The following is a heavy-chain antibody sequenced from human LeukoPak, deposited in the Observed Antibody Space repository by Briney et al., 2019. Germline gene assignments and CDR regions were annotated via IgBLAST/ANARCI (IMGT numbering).Heavy chain of an antibody. V-gene: IGHV1-2*02. CDR1: GYTFTDHS. CDR3: ARAERLGVVTDY. Sequence: ASVKVSCKTSGYTFTDHSVHWVRQGQAPGQGLEWMGWINPNGGAANYAQKFQGRVTLTRDTSISAFYMEMNWLTSDDTAVYYCARAERLGVVTDYWGQGTLVTVSS. CDR2: INPNGGAA. J-gene: IGHJ4*02. D-gene: IGHD1-1*01.